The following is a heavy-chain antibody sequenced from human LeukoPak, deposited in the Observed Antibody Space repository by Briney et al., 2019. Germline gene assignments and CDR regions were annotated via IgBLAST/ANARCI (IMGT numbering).Heavy chain of an antibody. V-gene: IGHV4-30-4*08. D-gene: IGHD3-10*01. CDR1: GGSISSGDYY. CDR3: ARDVPFHQRYGSGSYFDY. Sequence: PSETLSLTCTVPGGSISSGDYYWSWIRQPPGKGLEWIGYIYYSGSTYYNPSLKSRVTISVDASKNQFSLKLSSVTAADTAVYYCARDVPFHQRYGSGSYFDYWGQGTLVTVSS. J-gene: IGHJ4*02. CDR2: IYYSGST.